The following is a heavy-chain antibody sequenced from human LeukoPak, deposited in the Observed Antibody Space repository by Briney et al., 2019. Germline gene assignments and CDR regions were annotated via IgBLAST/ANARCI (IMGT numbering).Heavy chain of an antibody. CDR3: ARDNYDSSGYPYY. CDR1: GFTFSSYA. J-gene: IGHJ4*02. Sequence: GGSPRLSCAASGFTFSSYAMHWVRQAPGKGLEWVAVISYDGSNKYYADSVKGRFTISRDNSKNTLYLQMNSLRAEDTAVYYCARDNYDSSGYPYYWGQGTLVTVSS. D-gene: IGHD3-22*01. CDR2: ISYDGSNK. V-gene: IGHV3-30-3*01.